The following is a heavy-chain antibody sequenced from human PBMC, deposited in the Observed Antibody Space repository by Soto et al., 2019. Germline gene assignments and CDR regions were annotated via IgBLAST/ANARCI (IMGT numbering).Heavy chain of an antibody. CDR2: ISNSFSDGNT. CDR3: AKVFSPEGGNYFDY. Sequence: EVQLLESGGGLVQPGGSLRLSCAASGFTFSNYAMNWVRQAPGKGLEWVSAISNSFSDGNTHYADSVKGRFTISRYNDKNTVFLEMNSVRAEDTAVYYCAKVFSPEGGNYFDYWGQGTLVTFSS. V-gene: IGHV3-23*01. CDR1: GFTFSNYA. J-gene: IGHJ4*02.